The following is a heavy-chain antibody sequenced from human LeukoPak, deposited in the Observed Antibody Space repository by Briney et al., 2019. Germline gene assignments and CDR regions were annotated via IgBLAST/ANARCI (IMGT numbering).Heavy chain of an antibody. Sequence: GSLRLSCAASGFTFSSYAMHWVRQAPGKGLEWVAVISYDGSNKYYADSVKGRFTISRDNSKNTLYLQMNSLRAEDTAVYYCARDRYSDYFFDYWGQGTLVTVSS. CDR3: ARDRYSDYFFDY. CDR2: ISYDGSNK. V-gene: IGHV3-30-3*01. D-gene: IGHD4-17*01. J-gene: IGHJ4*02. CDR1: GFTFSSYA.